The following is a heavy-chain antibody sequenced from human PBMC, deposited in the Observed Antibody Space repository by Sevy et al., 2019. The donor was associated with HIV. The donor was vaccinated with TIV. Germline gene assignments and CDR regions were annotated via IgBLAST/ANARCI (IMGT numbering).Heavy chain of an antibody. CDR3: AKDFTGYNGMDV. Sequence: GRSLRLSCAVSGIIFTTSGMHWVRQAPGKGLEWEAVISYDGRNKFYGDSVKGRFTISRDNSKNILYLQMNSLRAEDTAVYYCAKDFTGYNGMDVWGQGTMVTVSS. CDR1: GIIFTTSG. CDR2: ISYDGRNK. D-gene: IGHD3-9*01. V-gene: IGHV3-30*18. J-gene: IGHJ6*02.